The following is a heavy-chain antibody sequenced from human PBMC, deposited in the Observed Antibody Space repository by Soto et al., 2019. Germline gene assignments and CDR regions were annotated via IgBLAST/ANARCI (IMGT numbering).Heavy chain of an antibody. D-gene: IGHD6-19*01. CDR2: ISAYNGNT. CDR3: ARGARIAVAGTGTFDY. J-gene: IGHJ4*02. Sequence: ASVKVSCKASGYTFTSYGISWVRQAPGQGLEWMGWISAYNGNTNYAQKLQGRVTMTTDTSTSTAYMELRSLRSDDTAVYYCARGARIAVAGTGTFDYWGQGTLVTVSS. V-gene: IGHV1-18*01. CDR1: GYTFTSYG.